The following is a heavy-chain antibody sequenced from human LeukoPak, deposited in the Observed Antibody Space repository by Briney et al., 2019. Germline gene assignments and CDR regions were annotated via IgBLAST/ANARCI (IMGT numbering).Heavy chain of an antibody. CDR3: ARVSGVAIDY. D-gene: IGHD3-10*01. Sequence: QPGGSLRLSCAASGFSFSSYSMNWVRQAPGKGLEWVSAISGSGGSTYHADSVKGRFTISRENAKNSLYLQLNSLGAGDTAVYYCARVSGVAIDYWGQGTLVTVSS. V-gene: IGHV3-48*01. J-gene: IGHJ4*02. CDR1: GFSFSSYS. CDR2: ISGSGGST.